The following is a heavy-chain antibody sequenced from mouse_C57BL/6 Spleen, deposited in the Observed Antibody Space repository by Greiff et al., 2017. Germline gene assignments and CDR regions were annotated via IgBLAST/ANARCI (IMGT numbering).Heavy chain of an antibody. J-gene: IGHJ2*01. CDR3: ARSGRYYYGSSYEDDY. D-gene: IGHD1-1*01. CDR1: GYTFTDYY. Sequence: EVQLQQSGPELVKPGASVKISCKASGYTFTDYYMNWVKQSHGKSLEWIGDINPNNGGTSYNQKFKGKATLTVDKSSSTAYMELRSLTSEDSAVYYCARSGRYYYGSSYEDDYWGQGTTLTVSS. CDR2: INPNNGGT. V-gene: IGHV1-26*01.